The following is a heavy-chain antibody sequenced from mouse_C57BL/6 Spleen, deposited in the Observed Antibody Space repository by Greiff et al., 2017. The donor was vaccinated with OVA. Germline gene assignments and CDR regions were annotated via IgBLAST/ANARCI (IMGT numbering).Heavy chain of an antibody. Sequence: QVQLQQSGAELARPGASVKLSCKASGYTFTSYGISWVKQRTGQGLEWIGEIYPRSGNTYYNEKFKGKATLTADKSSSTAYMELRSLTSEDSAVYFCARRSYDGYYEAMDYWGQGTSVTVAS. CDR1: GYTFTSYG. D-gene: IGHD2-3*01. J-gene: IGHJ4*01. V-gene: IGHV1-81*01. CDR3: ARRSYDGYYEAMDY. CDR2: IYPRSGNT.